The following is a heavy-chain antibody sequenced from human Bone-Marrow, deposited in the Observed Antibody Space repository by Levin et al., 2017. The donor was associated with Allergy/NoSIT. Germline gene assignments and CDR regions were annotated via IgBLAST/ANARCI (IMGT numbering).Heavy chain of an antibody. CDR2: IGFTGATI. Sequence: GGSLRLSCAASGFTFSSYNMNWVRQAPGKRPEWVSYIGFTGATIYYADSLKGRFTISRDNAKSSLHLQMNSLRAEDTAVYYCARDWGGYPDYWGQGTLVTVSS. CDR1: GFTFSSYN. CDR3: ARDWGGYPDY. V-gene: IGHV3-48*01. D-gene: IGHD3-3*01. J-gene: IGHJ4*02.